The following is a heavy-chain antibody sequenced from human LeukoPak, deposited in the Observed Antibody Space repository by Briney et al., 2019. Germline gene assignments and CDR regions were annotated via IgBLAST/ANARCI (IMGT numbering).Heavy chain of an antibody. V-gene: IGHV3-49*03. J-gene: IGHJ4*02. CDR2: IRSRAYGATT. CDR3: AKDEAAAGVDFDY. Sequence: GGSLRLSCTASGFTFGDYALSWFRQAPGKGLEWVAFIRSRAYGATTEYAASVKDRFTISRDDSESIAYLHMNSLKTGDTAVYYCAKDEAAAGVDFDYWGQGTLVTVYS. CDR1: GFTFGDYA. D-gene: IGHD6-13*01.